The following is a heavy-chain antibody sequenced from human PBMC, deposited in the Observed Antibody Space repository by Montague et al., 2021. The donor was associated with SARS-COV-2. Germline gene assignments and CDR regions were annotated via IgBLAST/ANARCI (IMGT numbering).Heavy chain of an antibody. J-gene: IGHJ4*02. Sequence: TLSLTCTVSGDSITSDVSYWSWIRQPAGKGLEWIGRIYTTGSTYSNPSLKSRLTISLDTSKNQFSLKLSSVTAADTAVCYCARDDFRWDFDCWGQGTLVTVSS. CDR3: ARDDFRWDFDC. CDR2: IYTTGST. V-gene: IGHV4-61*02. CDR1: GDSITSDVSY. D-gene: IGHD2/OR15-2a*01.